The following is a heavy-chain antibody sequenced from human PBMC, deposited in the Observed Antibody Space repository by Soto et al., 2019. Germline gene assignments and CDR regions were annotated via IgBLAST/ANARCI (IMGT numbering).Heavy chain of an antibody. D-gene: IGHD3-10*01. Sequence: SETLSLTCTVSGGSISSGAYYWNWIRQHPGKGLEWIGYIYYSGSTYYNPSLKSRVTISLDTSKNQFPLRLSSVTAADTAVYYCARSEKSFRRRAFDIWGQGTMVTVSS. J-gene: IGHJ3*02. CDR2: IYYSGST. CDR3: ARSEKSFRRRAFDI. CDR1: GGSISSGAYY. V-gene: IGHV4-31*03.